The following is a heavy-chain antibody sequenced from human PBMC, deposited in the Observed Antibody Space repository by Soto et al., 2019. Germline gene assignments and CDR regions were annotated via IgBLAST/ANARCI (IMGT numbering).Heavy chain of an antibody. V-gene: IGHV4-34*01. J-gene: IGHJ5*02. Sequence: QVQLQQWGAGLLKPSETLSLTCAVYGGSFSGYYWSWIRQPPGKGLEWIGEINHSGSTNYYPSLKSRVTISVDTSKNQFSLKLSSVTAADTAVYYCARSGYGAQYNWFDPWGQGTLVTVSS. CDR3: ARSGYGAQYNWFDP. D-gene: IGHD1-26*01. CDR1: GGSFSGYY. CDR2: INHSGST.